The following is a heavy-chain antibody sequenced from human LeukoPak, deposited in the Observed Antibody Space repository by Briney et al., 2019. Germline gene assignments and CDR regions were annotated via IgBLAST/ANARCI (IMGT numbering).Heavy chain of an antibody. CDR3: ARVPDTPANSEIFDY. D-gene: IGHD5-18*01. V-gene: IGHV4-38-2*02. CDR2: IYHSGNT. J-gene: IGHJ4*02. CDR1: DYSISSDSY. Sequence: SETLSLTCTVSDYSISSDSYWGWIRQPPGKGLEWIGSIYHSGNTYYNPSLKSRVFILVDTSKNQFSLKLSSVTAADTAVYYCARVPDTPANSEIFDYWGQGTLVTVSS.